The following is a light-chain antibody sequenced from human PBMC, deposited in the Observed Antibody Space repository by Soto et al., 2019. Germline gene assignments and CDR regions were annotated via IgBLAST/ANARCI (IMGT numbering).Light chain of an antibody. CDR1: RSDIGADNH. J-gene: IGLJ3*02. V-gene: IGLV2-8*01. Sequence: QSALTQPPSASGSPGQSVTISCTGTRSDIGADNHVSWYQQHPGKAPKLMIYEVSERPSGVPDRFSGSKSGNTASLTVSGLQAEDEADYYCSSYAGINNWVFGGGTKLTVL. CDR3: SSYAGINNWV. CDR2: EVS.